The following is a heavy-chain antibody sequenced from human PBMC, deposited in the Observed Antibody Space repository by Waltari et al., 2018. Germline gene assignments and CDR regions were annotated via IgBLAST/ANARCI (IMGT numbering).Heavy chain of an antibody. V-gene: IGHV1-2*02. Sequence: QVQLVQSGAEVKKPGASVKVSCKASGYTFPGYYMHWVRQAPGQGLEWMGWINPNSGGTNYAQKFQGRVTMTRDTSISTAYMELSRLRSDDTAVYYCARGETYCSGGSCYSGWFDPWGQGTLVTVSS. J-gene: IGHJ5*02. CDR1: GYTFPGYY. D-gene: IGHD2-15*01. CDR3: ARGETYCSGGSCYSGWFDP. CDR2: INPNSGGT.